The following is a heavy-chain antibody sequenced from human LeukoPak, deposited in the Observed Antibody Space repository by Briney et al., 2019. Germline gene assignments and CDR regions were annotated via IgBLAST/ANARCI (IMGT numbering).Heavy chain of an antibody. Sequence: SVKVSCKASGGTFSSYAISWVRQAPGQGLEWMGGIIPTFGTANYAQKFQGRVTITADKSTSTAYMELSSLRSEDTAVYYCASGNIVATIAYYYYGMDVWGKGTTVTVSS. CDR1: GGTFSSYA. D-gene: IGHD5-12*01. CDR3: ASGNIVATIAYYYYGMDV. CDR2: IIPTFGTA. J-gene: IGHJ6*04. V-gene: IGHV1-69*06.